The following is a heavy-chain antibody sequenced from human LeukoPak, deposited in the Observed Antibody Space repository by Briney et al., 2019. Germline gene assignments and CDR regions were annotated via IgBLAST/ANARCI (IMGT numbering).Heavy chain of an antibody. D-gene: IGHD6-13*01. V-gene: IGHV3-23*01. CDR2: ISGSGGST. Sequence: PGGSLRLSCAASGFTFSSYAMSWVRQAPGKGLEWVSAISGSGGSTYYADPVKGRFTISRDNSKNTLYLQMNSLRAEDTAVYYCAKDRRIAVAGTTFDYWGQGTLVTVSS. CDR1: GFTFSSYA. CDR3: AKDRRIAVAGTTFDY. J-gene: IGHJ4*02.